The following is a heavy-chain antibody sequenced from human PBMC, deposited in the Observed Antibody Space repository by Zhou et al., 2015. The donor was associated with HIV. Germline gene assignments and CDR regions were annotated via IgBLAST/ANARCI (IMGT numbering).Heavy chain of an antibody. D-gene: IGHD4/OR15-4a*01. CDR1: GGTFINYA. CDR3: ATDGAKAFDT. V-gene: IGHV1-69*06. Sequence: QVQLAQSGTEVKKPGSSVKVSCKASGGTFINYAFSWVRQAPGQGLEWVGGIIPVFGKAKYAQRFQGRVSCTADKSTSTVYLELRGLTSEDTALYYCATDGAKAFDTWGQGT. J-gene: IGHJ5*02. CDR2: IIPVFGKA.